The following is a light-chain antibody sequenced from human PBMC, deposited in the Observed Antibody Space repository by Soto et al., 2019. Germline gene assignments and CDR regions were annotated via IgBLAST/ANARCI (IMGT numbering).Light chain of an antibody. CDR2: GAS. Sequence: EIVMTQSPATLSVSPGERATLSCRASQRVSSNLAWYQQKPGQAPRLLIYGASTRATGIPARFSGSGSWTEFTLTICSLQSEDFAVYYCQQYNNWPLYTFGQGTRLEIK. J-gene: IGKJ5*01. CDR1: QRVSSN. V-gene: IGKV3-15*01. CDR3: QQYNNWPLYT.